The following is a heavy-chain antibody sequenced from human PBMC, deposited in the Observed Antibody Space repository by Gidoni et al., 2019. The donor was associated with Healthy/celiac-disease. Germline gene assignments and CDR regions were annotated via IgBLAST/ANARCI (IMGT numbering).Heavy chain of an antibody. CDR1: GGSFSGYY. V-gene: IGHV4-34*01. J-gene: IGHJ6*03. Sequence: QVQLQQWGAGLLKPSETLYLNCAVSGGSFSGYYWSWIRPPPGKGLEWIGEINHSGSTNYNPSLKSRVTISVDTSKNQFSLKLSSVTAADTAVYYCARAGGYSFAYMDVWGKGTTFTVSS. CDR3: ARAGGYSFAYMDV. CDR2: INHSGST. D-gene: IGHD5-18*01.